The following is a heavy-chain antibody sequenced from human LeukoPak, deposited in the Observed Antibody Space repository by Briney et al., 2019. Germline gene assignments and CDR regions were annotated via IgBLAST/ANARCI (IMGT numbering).Heavy chain of an antibody. CDR2: IYTNDGSA. CDR1: GFTFTSYY. Sequence: ASVKVSCKASGFTFTSYYLHWVRQAPGQRPEWMGIIYTNDGSARYAQKFQGRVTMTRDTSTGTVYMELSSLSSDDTAVYYCARARAAAGAQYFHHWGQGTLVSASS. J-gene: IGHJ1*01. CDR3: ARARAAAGAQYFHH. V-gene: IGHV1-46*01. D-gene: IGHD6-13*01.